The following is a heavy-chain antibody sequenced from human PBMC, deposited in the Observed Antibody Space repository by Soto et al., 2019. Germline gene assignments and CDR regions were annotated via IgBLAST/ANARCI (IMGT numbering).Heavy chain of an antibody. D-gene: IGHD3-10*01. V-gene: IGHV3-23*01. Sequence: GGSLRLSCAASGFTFSSYAMSWVRQAPGKGLEWVSAISGSGGSTYYADSVKGQSTISRDNSKNKLYLEMNSLRAEDTAVYYCAKDLVTMVRGGYFDYWGQGTLVTVSS. J-gene: IGHJ4*02. CDR1: GFTFSSYA. CDR2: ISGSGGST. CDR3: AKDLVTMVRGGYFDY.